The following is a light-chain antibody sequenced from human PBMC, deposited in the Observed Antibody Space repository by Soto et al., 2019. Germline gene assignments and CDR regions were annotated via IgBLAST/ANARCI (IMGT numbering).Light chain of an antibody. CDR1: SSDVGGSNF. CDR3: VSYTSSTTYV. CDR2: DVA. V-gene: IGLV2-14*03. Sequence: ALTQPASVSDSPGQSITISCTGTSSDVGGSNFVSWYQQHPGKPPKLIIYDVANRPSGVSNRFSGSKSGSTASLIISRLQTEDEADYYCVSYTSSTTYVFGTGTKVTV. J-gene: IGLJ1*01.